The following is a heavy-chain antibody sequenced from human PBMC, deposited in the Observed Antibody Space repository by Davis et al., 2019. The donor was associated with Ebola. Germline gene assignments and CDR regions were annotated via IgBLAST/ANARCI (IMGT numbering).Heavy chain of an antibody. V-gene: IGHV3-23*01. Sequence: GESLKISCAASGFTFSSYAMSWVRQAPGKGLEWVSAISGSGGSTYYADSVKGRFTISRDNSKNTLYLQMNSLRAEDTAVYHCITRTAVTDVHAFDVWGQGTMVAVSP. J-gene: IGHJ3*01. CDR1: GFTFSSYA. CDR3: ITRTAVTDVHAFDV. CDR2: ISGSGGST. D-gene: IGHD6-19*01.